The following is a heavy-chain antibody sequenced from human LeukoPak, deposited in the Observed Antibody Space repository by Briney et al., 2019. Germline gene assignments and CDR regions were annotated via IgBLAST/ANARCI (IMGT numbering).Heavy chain of an antibody. CDR2: INHSGST. D-gene: IGHD6-19*01. Sequence: KPSETLSLTCAVYGGSFSGYYWSWIRQPPGKGLEWIGEINHSGSTNYNPSLRSRVTISVDTSKNQFSLKLSSVTAADTAVYYCARVPRQWLVRYFVYWGQGTLVTVSS. V-gene: IGHV4-34*01. CDR3: ARVPRQWLVRYFVY. J-gene: IGHJ4*02. CDR1: GGSFSGYY.